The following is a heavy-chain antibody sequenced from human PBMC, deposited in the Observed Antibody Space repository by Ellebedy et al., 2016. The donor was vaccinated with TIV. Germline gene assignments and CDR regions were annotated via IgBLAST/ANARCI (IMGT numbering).Heavy chain of an antibody. CDR1: GFSASANY. J-gene: IGHJ4*02. CDR2: IYSGGST. Sequence: PGGSLRLSCAVSGFSASANYMSWVRQAPGKGLEWVSVIYSGGSTYYADSVKGRFTISRDNSKNTLHLQMSSLRAEDTAGYYCARRPSGSDWVYFDYWGKGTLVTVSS. D-gene: IGHD1-26*01. CDR3: ARRPSGSDWVYFDY. V-gene: IGHV3-66*04.